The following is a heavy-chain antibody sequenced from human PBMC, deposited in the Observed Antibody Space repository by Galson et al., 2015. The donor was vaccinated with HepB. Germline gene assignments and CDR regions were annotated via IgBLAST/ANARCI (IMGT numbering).Heavy chain of an antibody. V-gene: IGHV1-2*02. CDR2: INPNSGGT. CDR3: ARQGSIGGDNWFDP. Sequence: SVKVSCKASGYTFTGYYMHWVRQAPGQGLEWMGWINPNSGGTNYAQKFQGRVTMTRDTSISTAYMELSSLKASDTAMYYCARQGSIGGDNWFDPWGQGTLVTVSS. J-gene: IGHJ5*02. D-gene: IGHD3-16*01. CDR1: GYTFTGYY.